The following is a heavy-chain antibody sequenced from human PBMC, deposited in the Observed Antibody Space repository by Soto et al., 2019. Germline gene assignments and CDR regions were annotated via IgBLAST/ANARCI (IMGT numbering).Heavy chain of an antibody. CDR1: GYSSSSGHH. J-gene: IGHJ5*02. D-gene: IGHD1-26*01. CDR3: VRRSSGSYGWFDP. V-gene: IGHV4-38-2*01. CDR2: MYHSGTT. Sequence: SETLSLTCVVSGYSSSSGHHWGCVRQPPGKGLEWIGLMYHSGTTYYTPSLKSRVTMSVDTSKNQFSLNLNSVSAADTAVYYCVRRSSGSYGWFDPWGQGTLVTVSS.